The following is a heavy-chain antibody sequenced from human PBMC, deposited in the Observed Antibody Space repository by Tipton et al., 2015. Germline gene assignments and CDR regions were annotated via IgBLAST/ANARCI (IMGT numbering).Heavy chain of an antibody. D-gene: IGHD3-9*01. J-gene: IGHJ5*02. CDR2: FHYSGST. Sequence: LRLSCTVSGVSISSTGYYWGWIRQPPGKGLEWIVSFHYSGSTYYNPSLESRVDISLESSENQLSLKLAAVTAADTAVYYCARLGNYFDWASESWIDPWGQGTLVTVSS. CDR3: ARLGNYFDWASESWIDP. V-gene: IGHV4-39*01. CDR1: GVSISSTGYY.